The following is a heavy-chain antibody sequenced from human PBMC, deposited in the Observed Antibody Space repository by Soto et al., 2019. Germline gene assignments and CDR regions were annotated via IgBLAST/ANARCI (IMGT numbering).Heavy chain of an antibody. J-gene: IGHJ6*02. Sequence: QVQLQESGPGLVKPSQTLSLTCTVSGGSINSGGYYWSWIRQHPGKGLEWIGYIYYSGSTYYNPSLKSRVTRSVDTAKNQFSLKLSSVTAADTAVYYCARDLTSYGMDVWGQGTTVTVSS. CDR2: IYYSGST. CDR3: ARDLTSYGMDV. D-gene: IGHD3-9*01. CDR1: GGSINSGGYY. V-gene: IGHV4-31*03.